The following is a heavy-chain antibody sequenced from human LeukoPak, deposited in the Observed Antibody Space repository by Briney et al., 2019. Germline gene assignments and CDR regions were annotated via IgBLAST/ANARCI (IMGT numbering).Heavy chain of an antibody. CDR2: IHNDGTMG. J-gene: IGHJ6*04. CDR3: AKEGDEFRGYLDV. CDR1: GFTFSRLG. D-gene: IGHD5-12*01. V-gene: IGHV3-30*02. Sequence: GGSLRLSCATSGFTFSRLGMQWVRQAPGKGLEWVAVIHNDGTMGQYADSVKGRFTISKDFSRNTLHLQMHSLRDDDTAVYYCAKEGDEFRGYLDVWGKETTVTVSS.